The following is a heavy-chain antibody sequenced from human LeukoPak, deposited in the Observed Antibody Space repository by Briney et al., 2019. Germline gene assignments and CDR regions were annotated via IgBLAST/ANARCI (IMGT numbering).Heavy chain of an antibody. J-gene: IGHJ6*03. CDR3: ARGCGGDCYYYMDV. CDR2: ISSSRSNI. Sequence: PGGSLRLSCAAPGFTFSRYSMNWVRQAPGKGMEWVSSISSSRSNIYSADSVKGRFTISRDNAKNSLYLQMNSLRAEDTAVYYCARGCGGDCYYYMDVWGKGTTVIVSS. CDR1: GFTFSRYS. D-gene: IGHD2-21*01. V-gene: IGHV3-21*01.